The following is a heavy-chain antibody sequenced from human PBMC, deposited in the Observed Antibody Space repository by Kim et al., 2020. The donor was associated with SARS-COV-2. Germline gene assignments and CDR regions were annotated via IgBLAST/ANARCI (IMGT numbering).Heavy chain of an antibody. CDR1: GGSISGSY. CDR3: ARHAHVGDYFDY. J-gene: IGHJ4*02. V-gene: IGHV4-59*08. D-gene: IGHD4-17*01. Sequence: SETLSLTCTVSGGSISGSYWSWIRQTPGKGLEWIGCIYHSGNTKYNPSLKSRITISVDTSKNQFSLKLSSVTAADAAVYYCARHAHVGDYFDYWGQGTLVTVSS. CDR2: IYHSGNT.